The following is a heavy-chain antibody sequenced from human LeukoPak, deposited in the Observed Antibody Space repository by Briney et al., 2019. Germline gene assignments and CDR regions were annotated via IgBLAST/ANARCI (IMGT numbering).Heavy chain of an antibody. D-gene: IGHD6-6*01. Sequence: GGSLRLSCAASGFTFSSYAMSWVRQAPGKGLEWVSYISSSGSAIYYADSVKGRFTISRDDAKNSLYLQMNSLRAEDTAVYYCARDAAAARRAYYFDYWGQGTLVTVSS. CDR2: ISSSGSAI. V-gene: IGHV3-48*01. CDR1: GFTFSSYA. J-gene: IGHJ4*02. CDR3: ARDAAAARRAYYFDY.